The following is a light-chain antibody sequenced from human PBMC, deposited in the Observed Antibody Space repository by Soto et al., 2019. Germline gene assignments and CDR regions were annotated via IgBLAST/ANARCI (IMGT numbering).Light chain of an antibody. V-gene: IGKV1-39*01. J-gene: IGKJ2*01. CDR2: AAS. Sequence: DIQMTQSASGLSASVGDRVTITCRASQTISTYLNWYQQKPGKAPKLLIYAASTLQSGVPSRFSGSGSGTDFTLTISSLQPEDFATYYCQQSLGIPYTFGQGTRLEIK. CDR1: QTISTY. CDR3: QQSLGIPYT.